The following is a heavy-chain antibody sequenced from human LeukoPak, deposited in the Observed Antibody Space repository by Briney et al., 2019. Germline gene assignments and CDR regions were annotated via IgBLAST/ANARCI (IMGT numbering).Heavy chain of an antibody. CDR2: LSGSGITT. D-gene: IGHD6-19*01. Sequence: AGGSLRLSCAASGFTFSNSAMSWVRQAPGKGPEWVSTLSGSGITTYYADSVKGRFTISRDNSKNTLYLQMNSLRAEDTAVYYCAKGIYSSGWSYFDYWGHGTLVTVSS. CDR1: GFTFSNSA. CDR3: AKGIYSSGWSYFDY. V-gene: IGHV3-23*01. J-gene: IGHJ4*01.